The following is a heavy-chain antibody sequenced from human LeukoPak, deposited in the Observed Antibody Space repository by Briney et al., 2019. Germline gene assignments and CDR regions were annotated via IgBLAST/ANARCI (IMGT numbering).Heavy chain of an antibody. Sequence: GGSLRLSCAASGFTFSDYYMSWIRQAPGKGLEWVSAISGSGGSTYYADSVKGRFTISRDNSKNTLYLQMNSLRAEDTAVYYCAKDVFGGTNTYYYYYGMDVWGQGTTVTVSS. CDR2: ISGSGGST. V-gene: IGHV3-23*01. J-gene: IGHJ6*02. CDR3: AKDVFGGTNTYYYYYGMDV. D-gene: IGHD2-15*01. CDR1: GFTFSDYY.